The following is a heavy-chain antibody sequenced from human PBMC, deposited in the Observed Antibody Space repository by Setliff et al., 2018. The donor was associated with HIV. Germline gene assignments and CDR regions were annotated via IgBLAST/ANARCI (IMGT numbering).Heavy chain of an antibody. CDR1: GSFDDSI. CDR3: AGEDGDYGFDL. V-gene: IGHV4-59*01. Sequence: SETLSLTCSVSGSFDDSIWAWIRQPPGKGLEWIGFISSSGNTSYNPSLESPFTMSVDPANNQFSLKLNSVTAADTAMYYCAGEDGDYGFDLWGQGTLVTVSS. J-gene: IGHJ3*01. CDR2: ISSSGNT.